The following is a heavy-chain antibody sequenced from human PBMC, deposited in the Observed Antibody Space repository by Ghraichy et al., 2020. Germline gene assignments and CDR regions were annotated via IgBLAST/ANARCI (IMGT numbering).Heavy chain of an antibody. D-gene: IGHD4-17*01. V-gene: IGHV3-7*03. J-gene: IGHJ4*02. Sequence: GGSLRLSCAASGFTFSSYWMSWVRQAPGKGLEWVANIKQDGSEKYYVDSVKGRFTISRDNAKNSLYLQMNSLRAEDTAVYYCARDYGSLHPSPFHGDSYYFDYWGQGTLVTVSS. CDR1: GFTFSSYW. CDR2: IKQDGSEK. CDR3: ARDYGSLHPSPFHGDSYYFDY.